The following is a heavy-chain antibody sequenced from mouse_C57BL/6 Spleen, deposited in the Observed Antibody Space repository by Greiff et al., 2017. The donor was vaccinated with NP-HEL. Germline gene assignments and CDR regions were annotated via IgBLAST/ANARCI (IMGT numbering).Heavy chain of an antibody. CDR2: INPSSGYT. CDR1: GYTFTSYW. V-gene: IGHV1-7*01. J-gene: IGHJ2*01. Sequence: VQLQQSGADLAKPGASVKLSCTASGYTFTSYWMHWVKQRPGQGLEWIGYINPSSGYTKYNQKFKDKATLTADKSSSTAYMQLSSLTYEDAAVYYCARDSYYCGSSHYFDYWGQGTTLTVSS. CDR3: ARDSYYCGSSHYFDY. D-gene: IGHD1-1*01.